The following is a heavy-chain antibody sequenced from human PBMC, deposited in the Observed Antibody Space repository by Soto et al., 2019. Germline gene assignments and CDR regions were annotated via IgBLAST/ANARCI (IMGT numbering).Heavy chain of an antibody. CDR2: TYYRSKWYN. CDR1: GDSVSSSSGA. V-gene: IGHV6-1*01. D-gene: IGHD3-3*01. Sequence: PSQTLSLTCGISGDSVSSSSGAWNWIRQSPWRGLEWLGRTYYRSKWYNDYAVSVKSRITINPDTSKNQFSLQLNSVTLEDTAVYYCARSGTIFGLVTGFLDYWGQGTLVTVSS. J-gene: IGHJ4*02. CDR3: ARSGTIFGLVTGFLDY.